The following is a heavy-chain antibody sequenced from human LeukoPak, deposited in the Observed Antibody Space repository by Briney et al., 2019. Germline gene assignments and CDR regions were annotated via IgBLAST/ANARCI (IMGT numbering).Heavy chain of an antibody. J-gene: IGHJ5*02. CDR3: ARDMTDWWFDP. CDR2: IYYSGSA. D-gene: IGHD3-9*01. V-gene: IGHV4-30-4*01. Sequence: SETLSLTCTVSGGSISSGDYYWSWIRQPPGKGLEWIGYIYYSGSAYYNPSLKSRVTISVDTSKNQFSLKLSSVTAADTAVYYCARDMTDWWFDPWGQGTLVTVSS. CDR1: GGSISSGDYY.